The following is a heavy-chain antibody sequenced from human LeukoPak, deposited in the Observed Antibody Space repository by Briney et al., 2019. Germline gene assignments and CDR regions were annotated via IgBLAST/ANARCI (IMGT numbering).Heavy chain of an antibody. Sequence: GGSLRLSCAASGFTFSSYWMSWVRQAPGKGLEWVANIKQDGSEKYYVDSVKGRFTISRDNAKNSLYLQMNSLRAEDTAVYYCARDVGEAAAGTLVFDYWGQGTLVTVSS. V-gene: IGHV3-7*01. CDR3: ARDVGEAAAGTLVFDY. J-gene: IGHJ4*02. CDR2: IKQDGSEK. CDR1: GFTFSSYW. D-gene: IGHD6-13*01.